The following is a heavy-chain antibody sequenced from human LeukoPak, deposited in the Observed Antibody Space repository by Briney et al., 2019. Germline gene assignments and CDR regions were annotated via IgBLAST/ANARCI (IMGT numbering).Heavy chain of an antibody. CDR1: GGCISSGGYS. CDR3: ATLGSADY. D-gene: IGHD5-12*01. Sequence: SETLSLTCAVSGGCISSGGYSWSWIRQPPGKGLEWIGYIYHSGSTYYNPSLKSRVTISVDRSKNQFSLKLSSVTAADTAVYYCATLGSADYWGQGTLVTVSS. V-gene: IGHV4-30-2*01. CDR2: IYHSGST. J-gene: IGHJ4*02.